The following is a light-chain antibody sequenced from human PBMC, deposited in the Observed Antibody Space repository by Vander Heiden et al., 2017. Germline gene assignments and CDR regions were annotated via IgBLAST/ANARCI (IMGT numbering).Light chain of an antibody. V-gene: IGKV1-5*03. CDR2: KAS. J-gene: IGKJ4*01. Sequence: DIQMTQSPSTLSASVGDSVTITCRASQSISSWLAWYQQKPGKAPKLLIYKASSLESGVPSRFSGSGSGTEFTLTISSLQPDDFATYYCQQDNSFPLTFGGGTKVEIK. CDR1: QSISSW. CDR3: QQDNSFPLT.